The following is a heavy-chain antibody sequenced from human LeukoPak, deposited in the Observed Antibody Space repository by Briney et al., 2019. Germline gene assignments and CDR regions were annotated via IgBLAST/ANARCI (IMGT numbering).Heavy chain of an antibody. CDR1: GYTFTGYH. D-gene: IGHD2-2*01. J-gene: IGHJ6*03. Sequence: SVKVSCKASGYTFTGYHVHWVRQAPGQGLEWMGWINPINGGTNSAQKFQGRVTMTRDTSISTAYMELSRLRSDDTAVYYCARGIDHCSSTTCYLGYYFYMDVWGEGTTVTVSS. V-gene: IGHV1-2*02. CDR3: ARGIDHCSSTTCYLGYYFYMDV. CDR2: INPINGGT.